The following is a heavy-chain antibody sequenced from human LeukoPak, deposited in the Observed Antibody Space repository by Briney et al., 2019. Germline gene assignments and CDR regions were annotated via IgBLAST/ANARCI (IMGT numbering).Heavy chain of an antibody. CDR1: GVSFSRYA. CDR3: AKVAEMDTILGKFDN. CDR2: ISGNGGRT. V-gene: IGHV3-23*01. D-gene: IGHD5-24*01. Sequence: GSPRLSSAAPGVSFSRYAMSSGPDALGEGLEWGSPISGNGGRTYYADSVKGRFTISRDNSKNTLYLQMNSLRAEDTAVYYCAKVAEMDTILGKFDNWGQGTLVTVSS. J-gene: IGHJ5*02.